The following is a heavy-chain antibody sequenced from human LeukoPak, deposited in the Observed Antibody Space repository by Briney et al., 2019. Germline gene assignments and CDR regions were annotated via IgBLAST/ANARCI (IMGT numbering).Heavy chain of an antibody. J-gene: IGHJ4*02. D-gene: IGHD2-2*01. CDR2: INPNSGGT. Sequence: ASVKVSCKASGYTFTGYCMHWVRQAPGQGLEWMGWINPNSGGTNYAQKFQSRVTMTRDTSISTAYMELSRLRSDDTAVYYCARVVGEGDIVVVPAAIRFDYWGQGTLVTVSS. V-gene: IGHV1-2*02. CDR1: GYTFTGYC. CDR3: ARVVGEGDIVVVPAAIRFDY.